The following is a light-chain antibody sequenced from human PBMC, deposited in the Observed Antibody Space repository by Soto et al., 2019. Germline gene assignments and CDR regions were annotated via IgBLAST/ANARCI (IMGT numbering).Light chain of an antibody. J-gene: IGKJ1*01. CDR3: LHDTHFPRT. CDR1: ESLVHSDGTTY. V-gene: IGKV2-24*01. Sequence: EIVMTQTPLSSPVTLGQPASISCRSSESLVHSDGTTYLSWFHLRPGQPPRSLIHQISGRFYGVPDRFSVRGAGKEFKLKISRVDAEDFGLYYSLHDTHFPRTFGQGTTV. CDR2: QIS.